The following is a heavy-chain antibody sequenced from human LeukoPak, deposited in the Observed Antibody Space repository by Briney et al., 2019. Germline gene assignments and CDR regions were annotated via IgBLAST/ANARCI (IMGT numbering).Heavy chain of an antibody. J-gene: IGHJ4*02. CDR1: GYTFTSYA. CDR3: AKEKFDTAMVSGGDFDY. D-gene: IGHD5-18*01. V-gene: IGHV1-3*01. CDR2: INAGNGNT. Sequence: ASVNVSCKASGYTFTSYAMHWVRQAPGQRLEWMGWINAGNGNTKYSQKFQGRVTITRDTSADTAYMELSSLRSEDTAVYYCAKEKFDTAMVSGGDFDYWGQGTLVTVSS.